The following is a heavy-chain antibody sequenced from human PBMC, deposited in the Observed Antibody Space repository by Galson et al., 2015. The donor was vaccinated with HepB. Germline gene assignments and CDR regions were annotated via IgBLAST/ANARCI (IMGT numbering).Heavy chain of an antibody. V-gene: IGHV3-66*01. CDR1: GFTVSSNY. D-gene: IGHD4-23*01. CDR2: IYSGGST. Sequence: SLRLSCAASGFTVSSNYMSWVRQAPGKGLEWVSVIYSGGSTYYADSVKGRFTISRDNSKNTLYLQMNSLRAEDTAVYYCARGGDDYGGDWFDPWGQGTLVTVSS. J-gene: IGHJ5*02. CDR3: ARGGDDYGGDWFDP.